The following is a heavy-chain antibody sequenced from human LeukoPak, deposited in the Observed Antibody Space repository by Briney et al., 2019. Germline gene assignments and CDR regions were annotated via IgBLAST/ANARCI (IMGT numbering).Heavy chain of an antibody. J-gene: IGHJ4*02. V-gene: IGHV3-23*01. CDR3: AIMHPYYDGSGYWVQ. CDR2: ISTSGGSS. Sequence: GESLRLSCAASGFTFGSYAMSWVRQAPGKGLEWVSGISTSGGSSSCADSVRGRFTISRDNPRNTLYMEMNSLRAEDTALYYCAIMHPYYDGSGYWVQWGQGTLVTVSS. D-gene: IGHD3-22*01. CDR1: GFTFGSYA.